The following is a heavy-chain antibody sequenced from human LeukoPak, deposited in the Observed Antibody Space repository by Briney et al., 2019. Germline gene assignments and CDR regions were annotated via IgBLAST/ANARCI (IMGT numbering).Heavy chain of an antibody. CDR2: ISYSGST. CDR3: ARMRNMEWYFDL. D-gene: IGHD2/OR15-2a*01. J-gene: IGHJ2*01. V-gene: IGHV4-59*08. CDR1: GGSVSSHY. Sequence: SETLSLTCTISGGSVSSHYWSWIRQPPGKGPEWIAYISYSGSTNYNPSLKSRVTISVDTSKNQFSLKLSSVTAADTAVYYCARMRNMEWYFDLWGRGTLVTVSS.